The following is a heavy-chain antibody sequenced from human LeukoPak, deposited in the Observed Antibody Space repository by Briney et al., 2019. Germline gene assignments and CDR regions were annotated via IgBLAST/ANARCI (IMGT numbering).Heavy chain of an antibody. CDR2: ISGSGGST. V-gene: IGHV3-23*01. J-gene: IGHJ6*02. CDR3: ARAPYYYGMDV. Sequence: GGSLRLSCAASGFTFSSYAMSWVRQAPGKGLEWVSAISGSGGSTYYADSVKGRFTISRDNAKKSLYPQMNGLRAEDTAFYHCARAPYYYGMDVWGQGTTVTVSS. CDR1: GFTFSSYA.